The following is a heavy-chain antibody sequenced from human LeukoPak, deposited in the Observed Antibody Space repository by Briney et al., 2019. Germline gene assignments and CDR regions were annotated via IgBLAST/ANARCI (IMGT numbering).Heavy chain of an antibody. J-gene: IGHJ4*02. D-gene: IGHD6-19*01. CDR3: ARGRVDSGWSTAFDY. V-gene: IGHV4-34*01. CDR1: GGSFSGYH. CDR2: INHSGST. Sequence: SETLSLTCAVYGGSFSGYHWSWIRQPPGKGLEWIGEINHSGSTNYNPSLKSRVTISVDTSKNQFSLKLSSVTAADTAVYYCARGRVDSGWSTAFDYWGQGTLVTVSS.